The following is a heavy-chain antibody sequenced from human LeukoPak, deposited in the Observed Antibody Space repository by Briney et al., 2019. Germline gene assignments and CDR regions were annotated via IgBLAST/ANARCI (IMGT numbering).Heavy chain of an antibody. J-gene: IGHJ4*02. CDR3: ARVLGYSSSWPFDY. D-gene: IGHD6-13*01. V-gene: IGHV3-48*04. CDR1: GFTFSSYW. Sequence: KSGGSLRLSCAASGFTFSSYWMHWVRQAPGKGLEWVSYISSSSSTIYYADSVKGRFTISRDNAKNSLYLQMNSLRAEDTAVYYCARVLGYSSSWPFDYWGQGTLVTVSS. CDR2: ISSSSSTI.